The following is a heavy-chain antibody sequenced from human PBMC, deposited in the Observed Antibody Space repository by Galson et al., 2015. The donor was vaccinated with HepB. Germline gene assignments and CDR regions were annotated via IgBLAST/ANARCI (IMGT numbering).Heavy chain of an antibody. CDR3: AKDGRAVGDLGDAFDI. D-gene: IGHD1-26*01. V-gene: IGHV3-23*01. CDR2: ISGSGGSK. J-gene: IGHJ3*02. Sequence: SLRLSCADSGFSFSNYAMRWVRQAPGKGLEWVSTISGSGGSKYYADSVKGRFTISRDNSKNTLYLQMNSLRAEDTAVYYCAKDGRAVGDLGDAFDIWGQGTMVIVSS. CDR1: GFSFSNYA.